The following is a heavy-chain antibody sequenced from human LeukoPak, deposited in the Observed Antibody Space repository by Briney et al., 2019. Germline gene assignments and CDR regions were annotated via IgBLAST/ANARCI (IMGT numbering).Heavy chain of an antibody. V-gene: IGHV3-11*04. CDR2: ISGSYII. CDR1: GFTFSDYY. Sequence: GGSLRLSCAASGFTFSDYYMSWIREAPGKGLEWVAYISGSYIIYYADSVRGRFTISRDNAKNSLYLQMNSLRAEDTAVYYCARGSRSSWNRYYFDYWGQGTLVTVSS. CDR3: ARGSRSSWNRYYFDY. D-gene: IGHD6-13*01. J-gene: IGHJ4*02.